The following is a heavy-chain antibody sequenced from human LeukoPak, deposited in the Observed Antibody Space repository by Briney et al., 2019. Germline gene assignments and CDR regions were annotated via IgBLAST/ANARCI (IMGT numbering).Heavy chain of an antibody. D-gene: IGHD3-22*01. CDR3: AKDRSKWLLLGGAFDI. CDR2: ISSSGSYI. Sequence: GGSLRLSCVASAFTFSSYSMNWVRQAPGKGLEWVSSISSSGSYIYYADSVKGRFTISRDNAKKSLYLQMNSLRAEDTAVYYCAKDRSKWLLLGGAFDICGQGTMVTVSS. V-gene: IGHV3-21*01. J-gene: IGHJ3*02. CDR1: AFTFSSYS.